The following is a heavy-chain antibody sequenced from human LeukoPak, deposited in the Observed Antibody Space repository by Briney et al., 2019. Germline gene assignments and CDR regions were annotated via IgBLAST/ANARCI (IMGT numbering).Heavy chain of an antibody. D-gene: IGHD3-16*02. CDR3: ARVFGAVIVTEYYFDY. V-gene: IGHV3-7*04. CDR2: IKQDGSEK. Sequence: GGSLRLSCTASGFTFSSYWMIWVRQAPGKGLEWVANIKQDGSEKYYVDSVKGRFTISRDNAKNSLHLQMNSLRAEDTAVYYCARVFGAVIVTEYYFDYWGQGTLVTVSS. CDR1: GFTFSSYW. J-gene: IGHJ4*02.